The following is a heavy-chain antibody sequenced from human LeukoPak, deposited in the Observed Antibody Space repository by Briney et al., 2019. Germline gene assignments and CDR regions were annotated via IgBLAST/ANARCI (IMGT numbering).Heavy chain of an antibody. D-gene: IGHD3-22*01. V-gene: IGHV4-4*07. J-gene: IGHJ4*02. CDR3: ARGDYYDSSGYLGFRY. CDR1: GGSIGSYY. CDR2: IYTSGST. Sequence: SETLSLTCTVSGGSIGSYYWSWIRQPAGKGLEWIGRIYTSGSTNYNPSLKSRVTISVDTSKNQFSLKLSSVTAADTAVYYCARGDYYDSSGYLGFRYWGQGTLVTVSS.